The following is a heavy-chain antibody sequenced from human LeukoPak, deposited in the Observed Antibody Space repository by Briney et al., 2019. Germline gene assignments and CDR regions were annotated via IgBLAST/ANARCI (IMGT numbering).Heavy chain of an antibody. Sequence: GGSLRLSCAASGFTFSSSAMHWVRQAPGKGLESVSTISSNGGSTYYGNFVKGRFTISRDNSKNTLYLQMGSLRAEDMAVYYCASRRLVVTGLLHWGQGTLVTVSS. J-gene: IGHJ1*01. CDR1: GFTFSSSA. D-gene: IGHD2-21*02. CDR2: ISSNGGST. V-gene: IGHV3-64*01. CDR3: ASRRLVVTGLLH.